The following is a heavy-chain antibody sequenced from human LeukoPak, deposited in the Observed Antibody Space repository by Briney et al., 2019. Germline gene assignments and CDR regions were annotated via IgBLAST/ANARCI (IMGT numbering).Heavy chain of an antibody. V-gene: IGHV4-59*01. D-gene: IGHD6-13*01. CDR2: IYYTGST. J-gene: IGHJ5*02. Sequence: SSETLSLTCTVSGGSISSYYWSWIRQPPGKGLEWIGNIYYTGSTTYNPSLKSRVTISVDTSKNQFSLKLSSVTAADTAVYYCARGCSAGTPHNWFDPWGQGTLVTVSS. CDR3: ARGCSAGTPHNWFDP. CDR1: GGSISSYY.